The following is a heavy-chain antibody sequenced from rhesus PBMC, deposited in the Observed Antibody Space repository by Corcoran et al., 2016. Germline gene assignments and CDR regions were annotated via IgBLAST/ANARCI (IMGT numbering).Heavy chain of an antibody. CDR3: ARSRRYSGYSEYFEF. J-gene: IGHJ1*01. Sequence: QVQLQESGPGVVKPSATLSLTCAVSGGSISDSYRWSWIRQPPGTGPEWIGCIYGSSTSTNYNPSLKSRVTISKDTSKNQFSLKLSSVTAADTAVYYCARSRRYSGYSEYFEFWGQGALVTVSS. V-gene: IGHV4S10*01. CDR1: GGSISDSYR. D-gene: IGHD5-24*01. CDR2: IYGSSTST.